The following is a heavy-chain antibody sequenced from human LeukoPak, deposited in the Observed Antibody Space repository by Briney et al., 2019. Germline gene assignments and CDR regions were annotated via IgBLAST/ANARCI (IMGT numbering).Heavy chain of an antibody. CDR1: GFTFSSYW. CDR2: IKQDGSEK. V-gene: IGHV3-7*03. J-gene: IGHJ4*02. Sequence: PGGSLRLSCAASGFTFSSYWMSWVRQAPGKGLEWVANIKQDGSEKYYVDSVKGRFTISRDNAKNSLYLQMNSLRAEDMALYYCAKDGSGRGFDYWGQGTLVTVSS. D-gene: IGHD6-19*01. CDR3: AKDGSGRGFDY.